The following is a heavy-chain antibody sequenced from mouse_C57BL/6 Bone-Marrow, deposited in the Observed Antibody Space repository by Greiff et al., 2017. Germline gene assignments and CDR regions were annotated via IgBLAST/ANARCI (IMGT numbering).Heavy chain of an antibody. D-gene: IGHD1-1*01. Sequence: VQLQQPGAELVKPGASVKLSCKASGYTFTSYWMHWVKQRPGQGLEWIGMIHPNSGSTNYNEKFKSKATLTVDKSSSTAYMQLSSRTSEDSAVYYCARENYYGSRGGWYFDVWGTGTTVTVSS. CDR2: IHPNSGST. CDR3: ARENYYGSRGGWYFDV. J-gene: IGHJ1*03. V-gene: IGHV1-64*01. CDR1: GYTFTSYW.